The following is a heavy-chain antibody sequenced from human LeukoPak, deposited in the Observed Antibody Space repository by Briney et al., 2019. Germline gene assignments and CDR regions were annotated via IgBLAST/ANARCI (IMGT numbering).Heavy chain of an antibody. CDR1: EYTFTSYY. V-gene: IGHV1-46*01. CDR3: ARGRPVITMIVVASFDY. CDR2: INPSGGST. Sequence: ASVSVSYTPSEYTFTSYYMHWVRQAPGQGLEWRGIINPSGGSTSYAQKFQGRVTMTRDTSTSTVYMELSSLRSEDTAVYYCARGRPVITMIVVASFDYWGQGTLVTVSS. J-gene: IGHJ4*02. D-gene: IGHD3-22*01.